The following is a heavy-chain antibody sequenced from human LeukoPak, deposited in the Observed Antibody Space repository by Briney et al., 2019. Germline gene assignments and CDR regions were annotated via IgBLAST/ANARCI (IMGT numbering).Heavy chain of an antibody. CDR2: ISYDGSNK. D-gene: IGHD5-18*01. J-gene: IGHJ4*02. Sequence: GRSLRLSCAASGFTFSSYGMHWVRQAPGKGLEWVAVISYDGSNKYYADSVKGRFTISRDNSKNTLYLQMNSLRAEDTAVYYCAKARQLWSTYYFDYRGQGTLVTVSS. CDR3: AKARQLWSTYYFDY. V-gene: IGHV3-30*18. CDR1: GFTFSSYG.